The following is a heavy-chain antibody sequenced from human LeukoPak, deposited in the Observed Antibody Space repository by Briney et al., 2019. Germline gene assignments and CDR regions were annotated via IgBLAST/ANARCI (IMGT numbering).Heavy chain of an antibody. Sequence: GGSLRLSCAASGFTFSDHYMDWVRQAPGKGLEWVAVISYDGSNKYYADSVKGRFTISRDNSKNTLYLQMNSLRAEDTAVYYCARGPQYYDFWSGYYRTVDYYYYGMDVWGQGTTVTVSS. J-gene: IGHJ6*02. CDR2: ISYDGSNK. V-gene: IGHV3-30-3*01. D-gene: IGHD3-3*01. CDR3: ARGPQYYDFWSGYYRTVDYYYYGMDV. CDR1: GFTFSDHY.